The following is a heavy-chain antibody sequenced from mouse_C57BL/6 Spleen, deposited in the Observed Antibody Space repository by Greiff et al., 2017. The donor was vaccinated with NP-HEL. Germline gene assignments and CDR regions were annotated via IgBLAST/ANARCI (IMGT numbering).Heavy chain of an antibody. CDR3: ARSEFITTVVARDYAMDY. V-gene: IGHV1-80*01. J-gene: IGHJ4*01. D-gene: IGHD1-1*01. CDR1: GYAFSSYW. Sequence: QVQLQQSGAELVKPGASVKISCKASGYAFSSYWMNWVKQRPGKGLEWIGQIYPGDGDTNYNGKFKGKATLTADKSSSTAYMQLSSLTSEDSAVYFCARSEFITTVVARDYAMDYRGQGTSVTVSS. CDR2: IYPGDGDT.